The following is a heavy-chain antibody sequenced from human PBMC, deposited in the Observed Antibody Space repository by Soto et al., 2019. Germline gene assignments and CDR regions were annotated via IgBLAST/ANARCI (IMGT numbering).Heavy chain of an antibody. J-gene: IGHJ3*02. CDR2: FCYSGST. D-gene: IGHD3-10*01. CDR3: ARHAHGGSSYSASDI. Sequence: SETLSLTCTVSDGSIGSTSNCWGWVRQPPGKGLEWIGSFCYSGSTYYNPSLKSRVTISVDTPNNQFSLKLSSVTAADTAVFYCARHAHGGSSYSASDIWGQGTMVTVSS. CDR1: DGSIGSTSNC. V-gene: IGHV4-39*01.